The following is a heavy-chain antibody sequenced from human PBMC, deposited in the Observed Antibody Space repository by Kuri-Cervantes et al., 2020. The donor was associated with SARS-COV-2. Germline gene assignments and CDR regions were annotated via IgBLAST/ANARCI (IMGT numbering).Heavy chain of an antibody. D-gene: IGHD2-15*01. Sequence: SETLSLTCTVSGGSINTYYWNWIRQPPGKGLEWIGYFSYTGSTNYNPSLKIRVTISVDMSNNQFSLRLSSLTAADTAIYYCARASHCTGGSCYSIPFDSWGQGTLVTVSS. CDR3: ARASHCTGGSCYSIPFDS. CDR2: FSYTGST. CDR1: GGSINTYY. V-gene: IGHV4-59*01. J-gene: IGHJ4*02.